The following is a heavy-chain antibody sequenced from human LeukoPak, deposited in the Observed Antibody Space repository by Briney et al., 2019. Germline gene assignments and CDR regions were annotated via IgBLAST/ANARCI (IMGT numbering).Heavy chain of an antibody. Sequence: GRSLRLSCEASGFTFSSYAMYWVRQAPGKGLEWVSVISYDGSNKYYADSVKGRFTISRDHSKDTLYLQMNSLRAEDTAVYYCARPKGDYVLLSGMDVWGQGTTVTVSS. CDR1: GFTFSSYA. J-gene: IGHJ6*02. CDR3: ARPKGDYVLLSGMDV. CDR2: ISYDGSNK. V-gene: IGHV3-30-3*01. D-gene: IGHD4-17*01.